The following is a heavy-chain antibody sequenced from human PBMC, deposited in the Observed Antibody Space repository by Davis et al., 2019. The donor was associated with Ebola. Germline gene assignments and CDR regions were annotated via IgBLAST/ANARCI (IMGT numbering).Heavy chain of an antibody. Sequence: PSETLSLTCTVSGGSISSGGYYWSWIRQHPGKGLEWIGYIYYSGSTYYNPSLKSRVTISVDTSKNQFSLKLSSVTAADTAVYYCARAGSDYGDWFDPWGQGTLVTVSS. CDR2: IYYSGST. CDR3: ARAGSDYGDWFDP. V-gene: IGHV4-31*03. CDR1: GGSISSGGYY. D-gene: IGHD4-17*01. J-gene: IGHJ5*02.